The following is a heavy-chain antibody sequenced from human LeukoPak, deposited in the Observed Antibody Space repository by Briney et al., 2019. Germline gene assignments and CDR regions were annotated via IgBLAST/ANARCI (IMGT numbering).Heavy chain of an antibody. D-gene: IGHD6-13*01. CDR3: ARGVVGNWYFFDY. V-gene: IGHV4-34*01. J-gene: IGHJ4*02. CDR2: INHSGST. CDR1: GGSLSNYF. Sequence: SETLSLTCAVYGGSLSNYFWSWIRQPPGKGLEWIGEINHSGSTNYNPSLKTRLTISVDTSKNQFSLKLSPVTTADTAVYYCARGVVGNWYFFDYWGQGTLVTVSS.